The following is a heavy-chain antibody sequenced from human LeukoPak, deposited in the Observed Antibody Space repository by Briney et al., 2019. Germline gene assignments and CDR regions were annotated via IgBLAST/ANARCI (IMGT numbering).Heavy chain of an antibody. J-gene: IGHJ4*02. V-gene: IGHV3-48*03. Sequence: GGSLRLSCAASGFTFSSYEMNWVRQAPGKGLEWISYISSSGSTMYYADSAKSRFTISRDNAKNSLYLQMNSLRAEDTAIYYCASSSWYALDYWGQGTLVTVSS. CDR1: GFTFSSYE. D-gene: IGHD6-13*01. CDR2: ISSSGSTM. CDR3: ASSSWYALDY.